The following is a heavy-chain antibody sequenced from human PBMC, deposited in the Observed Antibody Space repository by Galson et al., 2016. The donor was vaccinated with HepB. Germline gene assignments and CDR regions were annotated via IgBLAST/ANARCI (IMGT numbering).Heavy chain of an antibody. D-gene: IGHD6-13*01. J-gene: IGHJ1*01. Sequence: SVKVSCKASGYTFTNYGVSWVRQAPGQGLEWMGWISGNNDETKYAQNFQGRVTMTTDTSTSTGCMELRSLRSDDTAVYYCAAGTWEFLQHWGQGTLVIVSS. CDR3: AAGTWEFLQH. V-gene: IGHV1-18*01. CDR2: ISGNNDET. CDR1: GYTFTNYG.